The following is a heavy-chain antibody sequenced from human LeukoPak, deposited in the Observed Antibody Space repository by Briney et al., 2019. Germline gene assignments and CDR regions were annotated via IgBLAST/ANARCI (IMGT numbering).Heavy chain of an antibody. D-gene: IGHD1-26*01. CDR3: ARVGVGAKGYYYYYMDV. Sequence: ASVKVSCKASGGTFSSYAISWVRQAPGQGLEWMGWISAYNGKTNYAQKLQGRVTTTTDTSTSTAYMELRSLRSDDTAVYYCARVGVGAKGYYYYYMDVWGKGTTVTVSS. CDR1: GGTFSSYA. J-gene: IGHJ6*03. V-gene: IGHV1-18*01. CDR2: ISAYNGKT.